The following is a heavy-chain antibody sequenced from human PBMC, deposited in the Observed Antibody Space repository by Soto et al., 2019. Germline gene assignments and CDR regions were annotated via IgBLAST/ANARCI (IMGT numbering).Heavy chain of an antibody. V-gene: IGHV1-18*01. CDR1: GYTFSSYS. CDR2: ISTNSGNT. D-gene: IGHD2-8*01. J-gene: IGHJ4*02. Sequence: ASVKVSCKTSGYTFSSYSINWVRQAPGQGLEWMAWISTNSGNTHYAERVQGRVTVTLDKSARTAFMEMWGLTSDDTAVYFCERDNGYYDFWGQGTLVTLSS. CDR3: ERDNGYYDF.